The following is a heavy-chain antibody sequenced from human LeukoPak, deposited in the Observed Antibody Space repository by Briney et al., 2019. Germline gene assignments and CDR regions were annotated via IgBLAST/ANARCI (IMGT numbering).Heavy chain of an antibody. CDR3: ARGVFYYYYMDV. CDR2: IYTSGST. J-gene: IGHJ6*03. CDR1: GGSISSYY. Sequence: SETLSPTCTVSGGSISSYYWSWIRQPPGKGLEWIGYIYTSGSTNYNPSLKSRVTISVDTSKNQFSLKLSSVTAADTAVYYCARGVFYYYYMDVWGKGTTVTVSS. V-gene: IGHV4-4*09. D-gene: IGHD3-10*01.